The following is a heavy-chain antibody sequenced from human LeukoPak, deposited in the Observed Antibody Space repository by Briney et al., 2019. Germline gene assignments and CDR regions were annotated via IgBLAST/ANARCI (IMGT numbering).Heavy chain of an antibody. CDR2: ISVYTTNT. D-gene: IGHD4/OR15-4a*01. CDR1: GYTFTGHG. J-gene: IGHJ5*02. CDR3: ARRHVDHGADH. Sequence: ASVKLSCNASGYTFTGHGISWVRQAPGQGLEWMGWISVYTTNTAYTERLQDRITMTTDPSTSTAYLELRRLRFDDTAVYYCARRHVDHGADHWGQGTLVTVSS. V-gene: IGHV1-18*01.